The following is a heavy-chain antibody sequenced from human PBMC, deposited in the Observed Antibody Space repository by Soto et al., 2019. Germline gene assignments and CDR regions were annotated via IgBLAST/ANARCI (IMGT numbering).Heavy chain of an antibody. CDR2: IWYDGSNK. D-gene: IGHD1-20*01. J-gene: IGHJ5*02. CDR1: GFTFSSYG. Sequence: PGGSLRLSCAASGFTFSSYGMHWVRQAPGKGLEWVAVIWYDGSNKYYADSVKGRFTISRDNSKNTLYLQMNSLRAEDTAVYYCARDKAITRITGSEPWFEPWGQGTLVTVSS. CDR3: ARDKAITRITGSEPWFEP. V-gene: IGHV3-33*01.